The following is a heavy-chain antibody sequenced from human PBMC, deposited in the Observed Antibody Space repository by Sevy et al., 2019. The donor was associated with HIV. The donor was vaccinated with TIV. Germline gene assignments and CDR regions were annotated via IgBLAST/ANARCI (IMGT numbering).Heavy chain of an antibody. J-gene: IGHJ4*02. CDR3: ARDHRTSSSGFDY. V-gene: IGHV4-59*01. CDR1: GGSISDYY. D-gene: IGHD2-2*01. CDR2: IYYTGTT. Sequence: SETLSLTCTVSGGSISDYYWSWIRQPPGKGLEWLGYIYYTGTTTYSPSPGGGVTISVDTSKNQYSLKVSSVTAPDTAVYYCARDHRTSSSGFDYWGQGTLVTVSS.